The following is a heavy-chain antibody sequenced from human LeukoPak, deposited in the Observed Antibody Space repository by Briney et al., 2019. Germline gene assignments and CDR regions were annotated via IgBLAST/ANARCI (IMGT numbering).Heavy chain of an antibody. D-gene: IGHD6-19*01. CDR1: GYTFTSYY. J-gene: IGHJ3*02. Sequence: ASVKVSCKASGYTFTSYYMHWVRQAPGQGLEWMGIINPSGGGTSYAQKFQGRVTMTRDTSTSTVYMELSSLRSEDTAVYYCARLEHSSGWLVDAFDIWGQGTMVTVSS. V-gene: IGHV1-46*01. CDR3: ARLEHSSGWLVDAFDI. CDR2: INPSGGGT.